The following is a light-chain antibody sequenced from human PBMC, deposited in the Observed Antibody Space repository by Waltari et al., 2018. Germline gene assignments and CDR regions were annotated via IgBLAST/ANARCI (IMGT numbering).Light chain of an antibody. CDR2: KVS. V-gene: IGKV2-30*02. J-gene: IGKJ5*01. Sequence: DAAMTQSPLSLPVTLGQPASISCRSSQSLVHSDGNTYLNWFHQRPGQSPRRLIYKVSRRESGVPDRFSGSGSGTDFTLKISRVEAEDVGIYYCMQGTHWPLTFGQGTRLE. CDR1: QSLVHSDGNTY. CDR3: MQGTHWPLT.